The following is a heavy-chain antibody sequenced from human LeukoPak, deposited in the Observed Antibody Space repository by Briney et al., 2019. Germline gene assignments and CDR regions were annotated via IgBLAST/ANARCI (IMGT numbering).Heavy chain of an antibody. J-gene: IGHJ4*02. V-gene: IGHV4-59*08. D-gene: IGHD2-8*01. CDR3: ARHGRMVIMSKFSTGIDQ. Sequence: SETLSLTCTVPDGSISNYFWSWTRQPPGKGLEWIGYIYYTGMTNSNPSLKSRVTISMDTSKNQFSLNLRSVTAADTAIYYCARHGRMVIMSKFSTGIDQWGQGTLVTVSS. CDR2: IYYTGMT. CDR1: DGSISNYF.